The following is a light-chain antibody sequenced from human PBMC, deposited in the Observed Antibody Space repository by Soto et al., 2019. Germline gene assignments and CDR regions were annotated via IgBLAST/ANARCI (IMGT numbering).Light chain of an antibody. Sequence: DIQMTQSPSTLSASVGDRVTITCRASQSINNWLAWYQQKPGKAPKFLIYDASSLESGVPSRFSGSASGTEFTLTISSLQPDDFATYYCQQYDYYPLTFGGGTKVEIK. J-gene: IGKJ4*01. V-gene: IGKV1-5*01. CDR3: QQYDYYPLT. CDR1: QSINNW. CDR2: DAS.